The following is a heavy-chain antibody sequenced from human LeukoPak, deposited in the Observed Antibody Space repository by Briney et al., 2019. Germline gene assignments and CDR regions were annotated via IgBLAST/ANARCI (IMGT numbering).Heavy chain of an antibody. V-gene: IGHV4-31*03. Sequence: SETLSLTCTVSGGSISSGGYYWSWIRQHPGKGLEWIGYIYYSGSTYYNPSLKSRVTISVDTSKNQFSLKLSSVTAADTAVYYCARFYYSTAIVRDYWGQGTLVTVS. CDR2: IYYSGST. CDR3: ARFYYSTAIVRDY. CDR1: GGSISSGGYY. D-gene: IGHD3-10*01. J-gene: IGHJ4*02.